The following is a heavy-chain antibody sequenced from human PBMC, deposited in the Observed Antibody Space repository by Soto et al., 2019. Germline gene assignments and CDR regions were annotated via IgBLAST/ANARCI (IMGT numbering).Heavy chain of an antibody. J-gene: IGHJ6*02. V-gene: IGHV1-8*01. Sequence: QVQLVQSGAEVKKPGASVKVSCKASGYTFTSYDINWVRQATGQGLEWMGWMNPNSGKTGYAQKFQGRDTMTRNTSISTTYMELSSLRSEDSGVYSCARVKTSYGMDVWGQGTTVTVSS. CDR2: MNPNSGKT. CDR1: GYTFTSYD. CDR3: ARVKTSYGMDV.